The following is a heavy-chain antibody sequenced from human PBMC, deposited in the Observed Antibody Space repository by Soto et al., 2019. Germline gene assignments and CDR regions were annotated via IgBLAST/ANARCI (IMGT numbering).Heavy chain of an antibody. D-gene: IGHD3-22*01. Sequence: PSETLSLTCTVSGGSISRYYWSWIRQPPGKGLEWIGYIYYSGSTNYNPSLKSRVTISVDTSKNQFSLKLSSVTAADTAVYYCARHGGYYDSGGHYFDYWGQGTLVTVSS. J-gene: IGHJ4*02. CDR1: GGSISRYY. CDR2: IYYSGST. CDR3: ARHGGYYDSGGHYFDY. V-gene: IGHV4-59*08.